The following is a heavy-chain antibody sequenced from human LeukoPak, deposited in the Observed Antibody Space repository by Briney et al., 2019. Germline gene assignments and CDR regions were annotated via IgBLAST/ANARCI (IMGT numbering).Heavy chain of an antibody. Sequence: PSETLSLTCAVYVGSFSGYYWSWIRQTPGKGLERIAEINHSGSTTYNPSLKSRVTVSVLTSKNQFSLKLSSVSAADTAVYYCARQRDGYFDLWGRGTRVTVSS. CDR1: VGSFSGYY. J-gene: IGHJ2*01. D-gene: IGHD2-21*01. CDR2: INHSGST. CDR3: ARQRDGYFDL. V-gene: IGHV4-34*01.